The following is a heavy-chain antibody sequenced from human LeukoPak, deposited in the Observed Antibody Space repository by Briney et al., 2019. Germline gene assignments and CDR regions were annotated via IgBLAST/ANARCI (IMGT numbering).Heavy chain of an antibody. CDR3: ARSVGKQQLVPRDYYYYYVDV. D-gene: IGHD6-13*01. Sequence: GGSLRLSCAASGFTFSSYAISWVRQAPGQGLEWMGGIIPIFGTANYAQKFQGRVTMTTDTSTSTAYMELRSLRSDDTAVYYCARSVGKQQLVPRDYYYYYVDVWGKGTTVTVSS. CDR2: IIPIFGTA. CDR1: GFTFSSYA. V-gene: IGHV1-69*05. J-gene: IGHJ6*03.